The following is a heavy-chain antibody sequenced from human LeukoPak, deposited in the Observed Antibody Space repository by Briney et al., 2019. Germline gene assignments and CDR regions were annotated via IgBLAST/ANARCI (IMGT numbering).Heavy chain of an antibody. J-gene: IGHJ6*02. D-gene: IGHD4-17*01. V-gene: IGHV1-8*01. CDR2: MNPNSGNT. Sequence: ASVKVSCKASGYTFTSYDINWVRQATGQGLEWMGWMNPNSGNTGYAQKCQGRVTMTRNTSISTAYMELSSLRSEDTAVYYCARALDSGDYLGMGYYYYSGMDVWGQGTTVTVSS. CDR1: GYTFTSYD. CDR3: ARALDSGDYLGMGYYYYSGMDV.